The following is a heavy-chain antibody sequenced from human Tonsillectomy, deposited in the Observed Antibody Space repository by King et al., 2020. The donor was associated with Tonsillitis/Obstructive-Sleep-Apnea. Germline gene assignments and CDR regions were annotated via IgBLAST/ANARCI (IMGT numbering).Heavy chain of an antibody. Sequence: VQLVESGGGLVQPGRSLRLSCAASGFIFNDYAIHWVRQAPGKGLEWVSGISWNGGNIDYADSVKGRFTISRDNAKNSLYLQMNSLRPEDTALYYCANDVGYYDSGGYYSATSWYFDLWGRGTLVTVSS. CDR3: ANDVGYYDSGGYYSATSWYFDL. V-gene: IGHV3-9*01. CDR1: GFIFNDYA. CDR2: ISWNGGNI. J-gene: IGHJ2*01. D-gene: IGHD3-22*01.